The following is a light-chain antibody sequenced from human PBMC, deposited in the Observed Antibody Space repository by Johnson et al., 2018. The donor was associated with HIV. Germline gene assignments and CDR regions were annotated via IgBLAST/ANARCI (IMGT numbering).Light chain of an antibody. CDR2: ENN. CDR3: GTWDSSLGTYV. V-gene: IGLV1-51*02. CDR1: SSNIGSNY. Sequence: HSVLTQPPSVSAAPGQKVTISCSGSSSNIGSNYVSWYQQLPGTAPKLLIYENNKRPSGIPDRFSGSKSGTSATLGITGLQTGDEADYYCGTWDSSLGTYVFGTGTKVTVL. J-gene: IGLJ1*01.